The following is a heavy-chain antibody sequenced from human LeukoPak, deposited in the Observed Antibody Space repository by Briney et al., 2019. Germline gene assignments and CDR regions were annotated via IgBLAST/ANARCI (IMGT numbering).Heavy chain of an antibody. CDR2: INHSGST. J-gene: IGHJ4*02. CDR3: AILPGIWFGESLDY. Sequence: SETLSLTCAVYGGSFSGYYWSWIRQPPGKGLEWIGEINHSGSTNYNPSLKSRVTISVDTSKNQFSLKLSSVTAADTAVYYCAILPGIWFGESLDYWGQGTLVTVSS. V-gene: IGHV4-34*01. D-gene: IGHD3-10*01. CDR1: GGSFSGYY.